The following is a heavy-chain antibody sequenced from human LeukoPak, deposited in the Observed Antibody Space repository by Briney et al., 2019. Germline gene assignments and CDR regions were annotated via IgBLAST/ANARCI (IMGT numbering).Heavy chain of an antibody. CDR2: ISYDGSNK. D-gene: IGHD1-26*01. V-gene: IGHV3-30*18. CDR3: AKSEGFVGGSYWGGYFDY. CDR1: GFTFSSYG. J-gene: IGHJ4*02. Sequence: GGSLRLSCAASGFTFSSYGMHWVRQAPGKGLEWVAVISYDGSNKYYGDSVKGRFTISRDNSKNTLYLQMTSLRAEDTAVYYCAKSEGFVGGSYWGGYFDYWGQGTLVTVSS.